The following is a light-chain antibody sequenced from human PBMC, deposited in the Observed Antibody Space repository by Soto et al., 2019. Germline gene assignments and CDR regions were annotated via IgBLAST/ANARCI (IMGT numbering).Light chain of an antibody. V-gene: IGKV3-20*01. CDR2: GAS. J-gene: IGKJ4*01. CDR1: QSVSSSY. CDR3: QQYNSWPLT. Sequence: DIVLTQSPGTLSLSPGERATLSCRASQSVSSSYLAWYQQKPGQAPRLLIYGASSRATGIPDRFSGSGSGTDFTLTISRLEPEDFAVYYCQQYNSWPLTFGGGTKV.